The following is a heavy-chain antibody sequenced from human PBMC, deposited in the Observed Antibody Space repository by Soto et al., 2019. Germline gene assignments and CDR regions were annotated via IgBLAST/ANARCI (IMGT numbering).Heavy chain of an antibody. J-gene: IGHJ4*02. V-gene: IGHV3-30*18. D-gene: IGHD5-18*01. CDR3: AKGFSYSVIDY. CDR1: GFTFSTYG. CDR2: ISYDGSNK. Sequence: QVQLVESGGGVVQPGRSLRLSCAASGFTFSTYGMHWVRQAPGKGREWGAVISYDGSNKYYADSVKGRFTISRDNSKNTLYLQMSSLRAEDTAVYYCAKGFSYSVIDYWGQGTLVTVSS.